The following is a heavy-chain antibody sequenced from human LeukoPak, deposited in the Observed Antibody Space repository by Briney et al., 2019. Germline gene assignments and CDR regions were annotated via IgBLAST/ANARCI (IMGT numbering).Heavy chain of an antibody. CDR1: GYTFTGYY. J-gene: IGHJ4*02. CDR2: MNPNSGNT. V-gene: IGHV1-8*02. Sequence: GASVKVSCKASGYTFTGYYMHWVRQAPGQGLEWMGWMNPNSGNTGYAQKFQGRVTMTRNTSISTAYMELSSLISEDPAMVYCARLIAAGGTAIGYWGQGTLVTVPS. CDR3: ARLIAAGGTAIGY. D-gene: IGHD6-13*01.